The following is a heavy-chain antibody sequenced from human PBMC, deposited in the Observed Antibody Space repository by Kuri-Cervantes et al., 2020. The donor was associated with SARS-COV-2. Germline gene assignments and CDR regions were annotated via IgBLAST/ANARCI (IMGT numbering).Heavy chain of an antibody. Sequence: ASVKLSCKASGYSFTSYGISWVRQAPGQGREGMEWISSYNGNTNYAQKPQGRVTMTTDTSTSTAYMELRSLRSDDTAVYYCARHVLIFLEWLDYYYYYGMDVWGQGPTVTVSS. V-gene: IGHV1-18*04. J-gene: IGHJ6*02. CDR2: ISSYNGNT. CDR3: ARHVLIFLEWLDYYYYYGMDV. D-gene: IGHD3-3*01. CDR1: GYSFTSYG.